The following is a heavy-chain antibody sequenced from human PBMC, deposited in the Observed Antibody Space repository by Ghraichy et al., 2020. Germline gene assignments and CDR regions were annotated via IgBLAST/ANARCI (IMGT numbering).Heavy chain of an antibody. V-gene: IGHV3-53*01. D-gene: IGHD2-8*02. CDR2: LYSDGST. Sequence: GGSLRLSCTVSGFTVSSDYMTWVRQAPGKGLEWVSVLYSDGSTDYAGSVKGRFTISRDNSKNILYLQMNSLRAEDTAVYYCAREKVLVVHGIPKDYYYYGLDVWGQGTTVTVS. J-gene: IGHJ6*02. CDR3: AREKVLVVHGIPKDYYYYGLDV. CDR1: GFTVSSDY.